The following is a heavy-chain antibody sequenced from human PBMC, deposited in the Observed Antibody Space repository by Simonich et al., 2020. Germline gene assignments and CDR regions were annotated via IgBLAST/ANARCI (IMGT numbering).Heavy chain of an antibody. V-gene: IGHV3-21*01. CDR1: GFTFSSYS. D-gene: IGHD6-13*01. CDR2: IRSSRSYI. J-gene: IGHJ4*02. CDR3: ARARGDSSSWYFDY. Sequence: EVQLVESGGGLVKPGGSLRLSCAASGFTFSSYSMNWVRQAPGKGLEGVSSIRSSRSYIYYADSVKGRFTISRDNAKNSLYLQMNSLRAEDTAVYYCARARGDSSSWYFDYWGQGTLVTVSS.